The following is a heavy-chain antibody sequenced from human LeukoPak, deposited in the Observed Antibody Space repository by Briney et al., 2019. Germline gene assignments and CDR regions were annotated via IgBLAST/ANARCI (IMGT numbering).Heavy chain of an antibody. CDR1: GFTFNSYW. CDR3: ARYEQRPGVTASDP. J-gene: IGHJ5*02. CDR2: INPDGSWT. D-gene: IGHD2-21*02. V-gene: IGHV3-74*01. Sequence: GGSLRLSCAASGFTFNSYWMVWFRQAPGKRLVWVSCINPDGSWTLHADSVKGRFAISRDYARNTLYLQMNSLGVEDTAMYYCARYEQRPGVTASDPWSQGTLVTVSS.